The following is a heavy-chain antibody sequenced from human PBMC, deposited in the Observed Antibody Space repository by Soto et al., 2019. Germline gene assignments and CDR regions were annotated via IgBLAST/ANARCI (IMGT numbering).Heavy chain of an antibody. J-gene: IGHJ6*02. CDR1: GFTFSNYA. D-gene: IGHD3-10*01. CDR3: AKRAFYGSGIPNYYGMAV. Sequence: EVHLLESGGGLVQPGGSLRLSCAASGFTFSNYAMTWVRQAPGKGLEWVSVISGTGGGTNNADSAKGRFTTSRDNSKNTLYLKMNRLRAEHTAVYYCAKRAFYGSGIPNYYGMAVWCQGTAVTVSS. CDR2: ISGTGGGT. V-gene: IGHV3-23*01.